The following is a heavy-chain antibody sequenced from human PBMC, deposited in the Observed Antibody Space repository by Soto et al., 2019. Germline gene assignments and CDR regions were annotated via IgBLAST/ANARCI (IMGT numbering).Heavy chain of an antibody. CDR1: GGSISSGDYY. CDR2: IYYSGST. Sequence: SETLSLTCTVSGGSISSGDYYWSWIRQPPGKGLEWIGYIYYSGSTYYNPSLKSRVTISVDTSKNQFSLKLSSVTAADTAVYYCARFCGNSNDAFNICGQGTMVTVSS. CDR3: ARFCGNSNDAFNI. V-gene: IGHV4-30-4*01. D-gene: IGHD2-21*01. J-gene: IGHJ3*02.